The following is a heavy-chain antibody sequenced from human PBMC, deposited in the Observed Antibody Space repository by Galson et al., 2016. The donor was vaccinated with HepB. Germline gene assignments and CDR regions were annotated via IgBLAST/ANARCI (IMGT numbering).Heavy chain of an antibody. V-gene: IGHV3-21*01. D-gene: IGHD5-24*01. CDR1: GFNFNTYD. CDR2: ISRTSSYI. J-gene: IGHJ4*02. Sequence: SLRLSCAASGFNFNTYDMNWVRQAPGKGLEWVSYISRTSSYIYYADSVRGRFTISRDNAKNSLFLQLNSLRAADTAIYYCARERWDHYFDYWGLGTLVTVSS. CDR3: ARERWDHYFDY.